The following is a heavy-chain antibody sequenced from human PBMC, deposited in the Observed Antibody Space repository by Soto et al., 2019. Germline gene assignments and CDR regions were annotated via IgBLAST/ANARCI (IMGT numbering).Heavy chain of an antibody. CDR3: SSLGTHYFENSDNELDF. J-gene: IGHJ4*02. CDR1: GYTLTRYS. V-gene: IGHV1-3*05. D-gene: IGHD3-22*01. Sequence: QVQLVQSGAEEMKPGASVKVSCKASGYTLTRYSIHWVHQAPGQRREWMGWINAGNGNTKYSQKLQGRVTLTRDTSASTAYMELRGLRSEDTAVYYCSSLGTHYFENSDNELDFWGQGTLVTVSS. CDR2: INAGNGNT.